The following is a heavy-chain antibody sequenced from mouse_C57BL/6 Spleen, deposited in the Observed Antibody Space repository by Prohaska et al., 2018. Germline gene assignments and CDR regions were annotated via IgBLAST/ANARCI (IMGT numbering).Heavy chain of an antibody. D-gene: IGHD3-2*02. CDR3: TGRGSSGFDY. CDR2: IRLKSDNYAT. V-gene: IGHV6-3*01. Sequence: EVKLEESGGGLVQPGGSMKLSCVASGFTFSNYWMNWVRQSPEKGLEWVAQIRLKSDNYATHYAESVKGRFTISRDDSKSSVYLQMNNLRAEDTGIYYCTGRGSSGFDYWGQGTTLTVSS. CDR1: GFTFSNYW. J-gene: IGHJ2*01.